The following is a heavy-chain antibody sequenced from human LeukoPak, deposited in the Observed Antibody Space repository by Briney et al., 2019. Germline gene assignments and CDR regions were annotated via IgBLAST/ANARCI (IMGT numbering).Heavy chain of an antibody. J-gene: IGHJ4*02. CDR3: ARVGGGYYDFWSGYYRLTEFFDY. CDR1: GFTFSSYW. V-gene: IGHV3-74*01. CDR2: INSDGSST. Sequence: PGGSLRLSCAASGFTFSSYWMHWVRQAPGKGLVWVSRINSDGSSTSYADSVKGRLTISRDNAKNTLYLQMNSLRAEDTAVYYCARVGGGYYDFWSGYYRLTEFFDYWGQGTLVTVSS. D-gene: IGHD3-3*01.